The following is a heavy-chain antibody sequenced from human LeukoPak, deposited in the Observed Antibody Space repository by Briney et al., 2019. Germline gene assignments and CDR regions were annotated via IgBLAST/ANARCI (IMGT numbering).Heavy chain of an antibody. CDR2: INHTGST. V-gene: IGHV4-34*01. J-gene: IGHJ4*02. CDR3: AGPDSSEIDY. CDR1: GGSFSGYY. Sequence: SETLSLTCAVYGGSFSGYYWSWIRQSPGKGLEWIGEINHTGSTNYNPSLKSRLIISVDKSKNQFSLKLNSVTAADTAVYYCAGPDSSEIDYWGQGTLVTVSS.